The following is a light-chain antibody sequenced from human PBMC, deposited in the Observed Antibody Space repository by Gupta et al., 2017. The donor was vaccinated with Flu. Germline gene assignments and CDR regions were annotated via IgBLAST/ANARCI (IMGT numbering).Light chain of an antibody. V-gene: IGKV3-11*01. Sequence: EVVLTQSPATLSLSPGERATLSCRASQSVSRYLAWYQQKPGQAPRLLIYDASNRATGIPARFSGSGSGTDFTLTISSLEPEEFALYYCKQRDNWPLTFGGGTKVEI. CDR2: DAS. CDR1: QSVSRY. CDR3: KQRDNWPLT. J-gene: IGKJ4*01.